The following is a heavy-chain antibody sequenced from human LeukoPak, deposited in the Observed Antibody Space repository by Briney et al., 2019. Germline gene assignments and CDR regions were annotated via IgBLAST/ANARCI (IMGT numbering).Heavy chain of an antibody. V-gene: IGHV1-2*02. CDR3: ARVLRYYDILSKPFDY. Sequence: ASVKVSCKASGYTFSGYYIHWVRQAPGHGLEWMGWINPNSGGTNYAQKFQGRVTLTRDTSINTAYMELSRLRSDDTAMYYCARVLRYYDILSKPFDYWGQGTLVTVSS. J-gene: IGHJ4*02. CDR1: GYTFSGYY. D-gene: IGHD3-9*01. CDR2: INPNSGGT.